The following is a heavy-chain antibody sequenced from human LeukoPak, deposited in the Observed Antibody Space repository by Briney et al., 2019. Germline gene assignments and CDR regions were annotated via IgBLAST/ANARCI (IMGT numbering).Heavy chain of an antibody. V-gene: IGHV1-2*06. J-gene: IGHJ6*03. D-gene: IGHD6-25*01. CDR1: GGTFSSYT. CDR2: INPNSGGA. Sequence: ASVKVSCKASGGTFSSYTISWVRQAPGQGLEWMGRINPNSGGANYAQKFQGRVTMTRDTSITTVYMELSRLGSNDTAVYYCAKAGAAAGRGSFYYYMDVWGKGTTVTVSS. CDR3: AKAGAAAGRGSFYYYMDV.